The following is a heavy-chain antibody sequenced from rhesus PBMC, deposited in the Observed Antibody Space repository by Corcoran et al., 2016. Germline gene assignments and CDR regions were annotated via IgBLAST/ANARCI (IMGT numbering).Heavy chain of an antibody. J-gene: IGHJ5-1*01. Sequence: QVQLQESGPGLEKPSETLSLTCAGSGGSIRDDYYWNWIAQPPGKGLQWIANFHGSSGTTNYNPSPKSRVIISTDISTNQFSLKVNSVTAADTAVYYCASQHWRRRFDVWGPGMLVTVSS. CDR1: GGSIRDDYY. D-gene: IGHD2-33*01. CDR2: FHGSSGTT. V-gene: IGHV4S9*01. CDR3: ASQHWRRRFDV.